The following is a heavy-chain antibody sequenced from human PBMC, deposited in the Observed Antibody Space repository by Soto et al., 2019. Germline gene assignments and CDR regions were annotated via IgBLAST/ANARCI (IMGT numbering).Heavy chain of an antibody. D-gene: IGHD1-26*01. V-gene: IGHV1-69*12. CDR3: AREEKSGSYRPNMYYFDY. CDR2: IIPIFGTA. J-gene: IGHJ4*02. CDR1: GGTFSSYA. Sequence: QVQLVQSGAEVKKPGSSVKVSCKASGGTFSSYAISWVRQAPGQGLEWMGGIIPIFGTANYAQKFQGRVTITADESTSTAYMELSSLRSEDTAVYYCAREEKSGSYRPNMYYFDYWGQGTLVTVSS.